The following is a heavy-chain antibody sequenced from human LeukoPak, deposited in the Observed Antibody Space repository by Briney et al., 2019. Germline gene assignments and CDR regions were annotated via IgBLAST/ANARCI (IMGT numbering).Heavy chain of an antibody. V-gene: IGHV3-23*01. CDR2: ISGSGGST. CDR1: GFTFSSYA. Sequence: EGSLRLTCAASGFTFSSYAMSWVRQAPGKGLEWVSAISGSGGSTYYADSVKGRFTISRDNSKNTLYLQMNSLRAEDTAVYYCAKAATMAYYFDYWGQGTLVTVSS. J-gene: IGHJ4*02. D-gene: IGHD3-10*01. CDR3: AKAATMAYYFDY.